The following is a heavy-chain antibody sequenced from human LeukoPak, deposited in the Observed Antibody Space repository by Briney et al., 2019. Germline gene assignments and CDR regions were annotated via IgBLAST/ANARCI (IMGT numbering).Heavy chain of an antibody. J-gene: IGHJ4*02. CDR3: ARGGSERWPLDY. Sequence: SETLSLTCTVSGGSISSSSYYWGWIRQPPGKGLEWIGEINHSGSTNYNPSLKSRVTISVDTSKNQFSLKLSSVTAADTAVYYCARGGSERWPLDYWGQGTLVTVSS. V-gene: IGHV4-39*07. CDR1: GGSISSSSYY. D-gene: IGHD5-24*01. CDR2: INHSGST.